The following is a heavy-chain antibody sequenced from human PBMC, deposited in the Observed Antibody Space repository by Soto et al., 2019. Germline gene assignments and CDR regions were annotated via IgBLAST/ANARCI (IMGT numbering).Heavy chain of an antibody. V-gene: IGHV1-3*01. CDR3: AREGGDYSSGWYVFDY. D-gene: IGHD6-19*01. CDR2: INAGNGNT. Sequence: ASVKVSCKASGYTFTSYAMHWVRQAPGQRLEWMGWINAGNGNTKYSQKFQGRVTITRDTSASTAYMELSSLRSEDTAVYYCAREGGDYSSGWYVFDYWGQGTLDTVSS. CDR1: GYTFTSYA. J-gene: IGHJ4*02.